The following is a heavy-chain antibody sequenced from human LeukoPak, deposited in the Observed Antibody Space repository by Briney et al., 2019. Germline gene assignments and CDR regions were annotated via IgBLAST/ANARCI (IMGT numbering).Heavy chain of an antibody. V-gene: IGHV3-30*18. Sequence: GGSLRLSCAASGFTFSSYGMHWVCQAPGKGLEWVAVISYDGSNNYDADAVKGRFTISRDNSKTPLYLQMNSLRAEDTAVYCCAKDGPFEYAAAAAYYFDYWGQGTLVTVSS. J-gene: IGHJ4*02. CDR3: AKDGPFEYAAAAAYYFDY. D-gene: IGHD6-13*01. CDR1: GFTFSSYG. CDR2: ISYDGSNN.